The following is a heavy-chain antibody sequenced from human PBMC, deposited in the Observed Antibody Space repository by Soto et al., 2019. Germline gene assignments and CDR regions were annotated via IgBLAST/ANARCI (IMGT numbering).Heavy chain of an antibody. CDR3: ARDIMGTNYYYYGMDV. D-gene: IGHD2-8*01. Sequence: SETLSLTCTVSGGSISSSSYYWGWIRQPPGKGLEWIGSIYYSGSTYYNPSLKSRVTISVDTSKNQFSLKLSSVTAADTAVYYCARDIMGTNYYYYGMDVWGQGTTVTSP. J-gene: IGHJ6*02. CDR2: IYYSGST. V-gene: IGHV4-39*07. CDR1: GGSISSSSYY.